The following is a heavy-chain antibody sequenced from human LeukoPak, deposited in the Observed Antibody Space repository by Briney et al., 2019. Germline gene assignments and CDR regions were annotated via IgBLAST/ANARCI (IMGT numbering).Heavy chain of an antibody. CDR3: ARDLLPGRHFGVVPTTDY. J-gene: IGHJ4*02. CDR1: GGSFSGYY. V-gene: IGHV4-34*01. CDR2: INHSGST. Sequence: PSETLSLTCAVYGGSFSGYYWSWIRQPPGKGLEWIGEINHSGSTNYNPSLKSRVPISLDTSKNQFALEHGSLTAADTGVFYIARDLLPGRHFGVVPTTDYWGQGTLVTVSS. D-gene: IGHD3-3*01.